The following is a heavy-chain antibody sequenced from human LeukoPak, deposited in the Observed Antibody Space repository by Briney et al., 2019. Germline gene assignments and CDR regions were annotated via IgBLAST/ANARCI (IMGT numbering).Heavy chain of an antibody. Sequence: SQTLSLTCAISRDSVSSNSAAWSWIRQSPSRGLEWLGRTYYRSKWYNNYAVSVKRRITINADTSKNQFSLQLNSVAPDDTAVYSCARARGYFDLWGRGTLVTVSS. CDR2: TYYRSKWYN. CDR3: ARARGYFDL. J-gene: IGHJ2*01. V-gene: IGHV6-1*01. CDR1: RDSVSSNSAA.